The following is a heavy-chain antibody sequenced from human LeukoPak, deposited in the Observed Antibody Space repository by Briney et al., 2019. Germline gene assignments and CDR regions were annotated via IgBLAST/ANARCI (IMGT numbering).Heavy chain of an antibody. CDR3: ARLIYYYGSGSHFPVFDP. J-gene: IGHJ5*02. V-gene: IGHV4-39*01. Sequence: SETLSLTCTVSGGSISSSSYYWGWIRQPPGKGLEWIGSIYYSGSTYYNPSLKSRVTISVDTSKNQFSLKLSSVTAADTAVYYCARLIYYYGSGSHFPVFDPWGQGTLVTVSS. CDR1: GGSISSSSYY. CDR2: IYYSGST. D-gene: IGHD3-10*01.